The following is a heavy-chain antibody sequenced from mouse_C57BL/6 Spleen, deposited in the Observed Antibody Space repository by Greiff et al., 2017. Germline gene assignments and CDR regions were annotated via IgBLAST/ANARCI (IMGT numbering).Heavy chain of an antibody. CDR3: ARGSSYVGYAMDD. CDR1: GFSLTSYG. CDR2: IWSGGST. V-gene: IGHV2-2*01. D-gene: IGHD1-1*01. J-gene: IGHJ4*01. Sequence: VQLQQSGPGLVQPSQSLSITCTVSGFSLTSYGVHWVRQSPGKGLEWLGVIWSGGSTDYNAAFISRLSISKDNSKSQVFFKMNSLQADDTAIYYCARGSSYVGYAMDDWGQGTSVTVSS.